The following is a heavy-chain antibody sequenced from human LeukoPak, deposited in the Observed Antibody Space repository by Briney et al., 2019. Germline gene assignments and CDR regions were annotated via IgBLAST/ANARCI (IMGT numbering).Heavy chain of an antibody. Sequence: GKSLKISCKGSGYSFTSYWIGWVRQMTGKGLEWIGIIYPGDSDTRHSPSFQGQVTLSADNAISTAYLQWSSLKASDTAMYYCARRGTGYTAYSFDYWGQGTLVTVSS. D-gene: IGHD3/OR15-3a*01. CDR2: IYPGDSDT. CDR3: ARRGTGYTAYSFDY. CDR1: GYSFTSYW. V-gene: IGHV5-51*01. J-gene: IGHJ4*02.